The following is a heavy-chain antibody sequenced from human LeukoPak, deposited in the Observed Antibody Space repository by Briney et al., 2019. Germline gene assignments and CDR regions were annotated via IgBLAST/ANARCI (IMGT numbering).Heavy chain of an antibody. J-gene: IGHJ4*02. CDR3: TTEDSGYDYLTYYFDY. Sequence: GGSLRLSCAASGFTFSNAWMSWVRQAPGKGLEWVGRIKSKTDGGTTDYAAPVKGRFTISRDDSKNTLYLQMTSLKTEDTAVYYCTTEDSGYDYLTYYFDYWGQGTLVTVSS. V-gene: IGHV3-15*01. CDR2: IKSKTDGGTT. CDR1: GFTFSNAW. D-gene: IGHD5-12*01.